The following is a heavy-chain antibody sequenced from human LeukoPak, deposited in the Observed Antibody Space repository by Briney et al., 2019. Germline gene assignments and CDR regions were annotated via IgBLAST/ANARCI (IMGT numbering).Heavy chain of an antibody. CDR3: ARLGDAYSSSWYRLEYYFDY. J-gene: IGHJ4*02. CDR2: ISYDGSNK. Sequence: GGSLRLSCAASGFTFSSYAMHWVRQAPGKGLEWVAVISYDGSNKYYADSVKGRFTISRDNSKNTLYLQMNSLRAEDTAVYYCARLGDAYSSSWYRLEYYFDYWGQGTLVTVSS. V-gene: IGHV3-30-3*01. D-gene: IGHD6-13*01. CDR1: GFTFSSYA.